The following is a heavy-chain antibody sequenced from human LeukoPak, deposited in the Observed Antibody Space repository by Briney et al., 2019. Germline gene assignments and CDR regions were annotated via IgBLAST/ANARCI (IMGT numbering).Heavy chain of an antibody. J-gene: IGHJ3*02. Sequence: SVKVSCKASGGTFSSYAISWVRQAPGQGLEWMGGIIPIFGTANYAQKFQGRVTIIADKSTSTAYMELSSLRSEDTAVYYCARDGYSYGRDAFDIWGQGTMVTVSS. D-gene: IGHD5-18*01. CDR2: IIPIFGTA. CDR1: GGTFSSYA. V-gene: IGHV1-69*06. CDR3: ARDGYSYGRDAFDI.